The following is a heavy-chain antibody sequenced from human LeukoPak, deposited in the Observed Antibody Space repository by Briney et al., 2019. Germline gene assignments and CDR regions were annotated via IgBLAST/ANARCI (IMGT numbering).Heavy chain of an antibody. CDR1: GFTFSSYA. V-gene: IGHV3-23*01. CDR2: ISGSGVST. D-gene: IGHD3-22*01. CDR3: ASRTHYYDSSGYLAKIRDYYYYYGMDV. Sequence: GSLRLSCAASGFTFSSYAMTWVRQAPGKGLDWVSTISGSGVSTYYADSVKGRFTISRDNAKNSLYLQMNSLRAEDTAVYYCASRTHYYDSSGYLAKIRDYYYYYGMDVWGQGTTVTVSS. J-gene: IGHJ6*02.